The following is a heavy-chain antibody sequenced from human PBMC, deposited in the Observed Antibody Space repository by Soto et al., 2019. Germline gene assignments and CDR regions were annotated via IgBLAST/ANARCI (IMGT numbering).Heavy chain of an antibody. V-gene: IGHV4-61*01. Sequence: PSETLSLTCTVSGGSVSSGSYYWSWIRQPPGKGLEWIGYIYYSGSTNYNPSLKSRVTISVDTSKNQFSLKLSSVTAADTAVYYCAREESVSYSLFDYWGQGTLVTVSS. D-gene: IGHD1-26*01. CDR3: AREESVSYSLFDY. CDR2: IYYSGST. CDR1: GGSVSSGSYY. J-gene: IGHJ4*02.